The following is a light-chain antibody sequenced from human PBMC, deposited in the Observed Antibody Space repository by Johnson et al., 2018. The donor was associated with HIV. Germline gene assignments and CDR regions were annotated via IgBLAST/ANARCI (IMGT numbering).Light chain of an antibody. CDR1: SSNIGKNY. V-gene: IGLV1-51*01. J-gene: IGLJ1*01. CDR3: GTWDSSLSTYV. CDR2: DNN. Sequence: QSVLTQPPSVSAAPGQKVTISCSGSSSNIGKNYVCWYQQLPGTAPKLHIYDNNKRPSGIPDRFSGSKSGTSATLGITGLQTGDEADYYCGTWDSSLSTYVFGTGTKVTVL.